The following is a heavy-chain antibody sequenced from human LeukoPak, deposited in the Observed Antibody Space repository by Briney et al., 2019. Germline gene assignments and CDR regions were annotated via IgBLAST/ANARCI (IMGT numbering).Heavy chain of an antibody. D-gene: IGHD2-15*01. CDR1: GYTFTSYG. J-gene: IGHJ5*02. CDR2: ISAYNGNT. V-gene: IGHV1-18*01. CDR3: ARARCSGGSCYWWFDP. Sequence: ASVKVSCKASGYTFTSYGISWVRQAPGQGLEWMGWISAYNGNTNYAQKLQGRVTMTTDTSTSTAYMELGSLRSDDTAVYYCARARCSGGSCYWWFDPWGQGTLVTVSS.